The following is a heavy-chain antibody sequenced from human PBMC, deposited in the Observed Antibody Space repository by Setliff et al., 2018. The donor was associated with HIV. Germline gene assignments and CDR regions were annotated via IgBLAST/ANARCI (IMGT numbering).Heavy chain of an antibody. CDR3: ARGSDYIWGNYRFPFDY. CDR2: INHSGST. J-gene: IGHJ4*02. V-gene: IGHV4-34*01. Sequence: PSETLSLTCAVYGGSFRGYYWSWIRQPPGKGLEWIGEINHSGSTNYNPSLKSRVTISVDTSKSQFSLKLSSVTAADTDLYYCARGSDYIWGNYRFPFDYWGQVTLVTVSS. D-gene: IGHD3-16*02. CDR1: GGSFRGYY.